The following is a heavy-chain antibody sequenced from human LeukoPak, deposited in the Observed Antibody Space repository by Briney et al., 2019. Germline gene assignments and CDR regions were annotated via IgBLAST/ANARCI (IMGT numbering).Heavy chain of an antibody. Sequence: GGSLRLSCAASGFTFSSYAMSWVRQAPGKGLEWVSAISGSGGSTYYADSVKGRFTISRDNSKNTLYLQMNSLRAEDTAVYYCAKDPASSGYYYVGDFDYWGQGTLVTVSS. V-gene: IGHV3-23*01. D-gene: IGHD3-22*01. CDR2: ISGSGGST. CDR1: GFTFSSYA. J-gene: IGHJ4*02. CDR3: AKDPASSGYYYVGDFDY.